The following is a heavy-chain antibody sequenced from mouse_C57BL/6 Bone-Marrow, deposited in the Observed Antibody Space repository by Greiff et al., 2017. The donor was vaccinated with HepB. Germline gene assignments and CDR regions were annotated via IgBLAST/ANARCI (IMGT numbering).Heavy chain of an antibody. D-gene: IGHD2-13*01. CDR3: ARPRYGDYPVDS. CDR1: GFTFSSYG. V-gene: IGHV5-6*01. CDR2: ISSGGSYT. J-gene: IGHJ4*01. Sequence: EVKVVESGGDLVKPGGSLTLSCAASGFTFSSYGMSWVRQTPDKRLEWVATISSGGSYTYYPDSVKGRFTISRDNAKNTMYLQMSSLKSEDTAMYYCARPRYGDYPVDSWGQGTSVTVTS.